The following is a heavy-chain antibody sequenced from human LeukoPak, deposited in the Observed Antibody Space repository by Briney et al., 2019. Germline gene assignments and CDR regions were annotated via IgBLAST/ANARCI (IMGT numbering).Heavy chain of an antibody. D-gene: IGHD2-21*01. CDR3: AKEFNRGLPDY. Sequence: VSVKVSCKASGYTFTSYALHWVRQAPGQRLEWMGWINAGNGNTKYSQKFQGRVTITRDTSASTAYMELSSLRSEDTAVYYCAKEFNRGLPDYWGQGTLVTVPS. CDR1: GYTFTSYA. J-gene: IGHJ4*02. CDR2: INAGNGNT. V-gene: IGHV1-3*01.